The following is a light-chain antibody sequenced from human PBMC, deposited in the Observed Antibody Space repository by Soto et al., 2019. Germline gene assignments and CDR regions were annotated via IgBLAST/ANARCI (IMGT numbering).Light chain of an antibody. Sequence: QPVLTQSPSASASLGASVKLTCTLSSGYSTYGIAWHQQQPEKGPRFLMKLNSDGSHNKGDGIPDRFSGSSSGAERYLTISSLRLRGGAAYSCQTWGTGIWVFGGGPRRT. V-gene: IGLV4-69*01. CDR2: LNSDGSH. J-gene: IGLJ3*02. CDR1: SGYSTYG. CDR3: QTWGTGIWV.